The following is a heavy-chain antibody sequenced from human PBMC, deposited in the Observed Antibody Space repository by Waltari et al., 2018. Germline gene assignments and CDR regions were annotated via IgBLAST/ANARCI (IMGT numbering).Heavy chain of an antibody. CDR3: ARDYSNYYYYYMDV. D-gene: IGHD4-4*01. Sequence: EVQLVESGGGLVKPGGSLRLSCAASGFTFSSYSMNWVRQAPGKGLEWVSSISSRCSYISYADSLKGRFTISRDNAKNSLYLQMNSLRAEDTAVYYCARDYSNYYYYYMDVWGKGTTVTVSS. CDR2: ISSRCSYI. CDR1: GFTFSSYS. J-gene: IGHJ6*03. V-gene: IGHV3-21*01.